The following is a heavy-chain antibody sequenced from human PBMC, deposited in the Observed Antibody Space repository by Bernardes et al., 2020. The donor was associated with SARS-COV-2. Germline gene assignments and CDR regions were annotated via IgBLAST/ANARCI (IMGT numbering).Heavy chain of an antibody. J-gene: IGHJ4*02. D-gene: IGHD1-26*01. Sequence: GGSLSLSCAASVFILSPPSINWVRQAPGKGLEWVAYISAGSRNKYYADSVKGRFTISRDDAKNSLYLQMTSLRVEDTSVYYCARDADGNFDQWGQGMLVTVSS. CDR3: ARDADGNFDQ. CDR2: ISAGSRNK. CDR1: VFILSPPS. V-gene: IGHV3-21*01.